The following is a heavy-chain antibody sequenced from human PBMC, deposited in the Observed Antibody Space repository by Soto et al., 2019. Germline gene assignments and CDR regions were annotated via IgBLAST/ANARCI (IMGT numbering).Heavy chain of an antibody. CDR3: AKDYSGSY. Sequence: PGGSLRLSCAASGFTFRNYALSWVRQAPGKGLEWVSGISGDGTETYYADSVKGRFTISRENSRDTLYLQMNNLRAEDTAIYFCAKDYSGSYWGQGTLVTVSS. CDR1: GFTFRNYA. V-gene: IGHV3-23*01. D-gene: IGHD5-12*01. CDR2: ISGDGTET. J-gene: IGHJ4*02.